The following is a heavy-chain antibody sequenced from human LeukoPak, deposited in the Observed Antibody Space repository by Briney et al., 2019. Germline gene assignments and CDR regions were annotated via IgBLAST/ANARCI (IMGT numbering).Heavy chain of an antibody. Sequence: PSETLSLTCTVSGGSISSYYWSWIRQPPGKGLEWIGYIYYSGSTNYNPSLKSRVTISVDTSKNQFSLKLSSVTAADTAVYYCASVVPPLPYYYYYMDVWGKGTTVTVSS. V-gene: IGHV4-59*01. CDR2: IYYSGST. CDR1: GGSISSYY. D-gene: IGHD2-15*01. J-gene: IGHJ6*03. CDR3: ASVVPPLPYYYYYMDV.